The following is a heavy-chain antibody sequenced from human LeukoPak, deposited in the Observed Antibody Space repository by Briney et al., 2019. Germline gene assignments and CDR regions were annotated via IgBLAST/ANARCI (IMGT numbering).Heavy chain of an antibody. CDR3: ARARGSSSSVDQ. V-gene: IGHV4-59*08. CDR1: GDSISNNYY. J-gene: IGHJ4*02. Sequence: SETLSLTCTVSGDSISNNYYRSWIRQPPGKGLEWIAYLSYSGSTKYNPSLKSRVTIFVDTSNNQFSLRLTSVTAADTAVYYCARARGSSSSVDQWGQGTLVTVSS. CDR2: LSYSGST. D-gene: IGHD6-6*01.